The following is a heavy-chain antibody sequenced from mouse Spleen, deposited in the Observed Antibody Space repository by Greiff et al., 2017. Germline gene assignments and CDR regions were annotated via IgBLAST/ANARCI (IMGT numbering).Heavy chain of an antibody. CDR3: ARSEYGSYAMDY. J-gene: IGHJ4*01. Sequence: QVQLKQSGPELVKPGASVKISCKASGYAFSSSWMNWVKQRPGKGLEWIGRIYPGDGDTNYNGKFKGKATLTADKSSSTAYMQLSSLTSEDSAVYFCARSEYGSYAMDYWGQGTSVTVSS. CDR1: GYAFSSSW. V-gene: IGHV1-82*01. CDR2: IYPGDGDT. D-gene: IGHD1-2*01.